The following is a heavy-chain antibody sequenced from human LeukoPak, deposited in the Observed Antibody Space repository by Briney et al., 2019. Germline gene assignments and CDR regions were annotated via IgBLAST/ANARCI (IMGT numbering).Heavy chain of an antibody. J-gene: IGHJ4*02. CDR3: ARAQGRRRHFDY. D-gene: IGHD1-1*01. CDR2: INSDGSEG. Sequence: GGSLRLSCAVSGFTFSGFWMSWSRQAPGKGLEWVASINSDGSEGYYADVVKGRFTISRDNAKNSLYLQINSLRAEDTAVYYCARAQGRRRHFDYWGQGTLVTVSS. CDR1: GFTFSGFW. V-gene: IGHV3-7*03.